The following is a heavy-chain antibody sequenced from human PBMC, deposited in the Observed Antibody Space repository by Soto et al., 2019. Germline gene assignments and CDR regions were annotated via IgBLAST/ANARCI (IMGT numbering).Heavy chain of an antibody. J-gene: IGHJ4*02. Sequence: QVQLVESGGGVVQPGRSLRLSCAASGFTFSSYAMHWVRQAPGKGLEWVAVISYDGSNKYYADSVKGRFTISRDNSKNTLYLQMNSLRAEDMAVYYCARDHLSYGEFDYWGQGTLVTVSS. CDR1: GFTFSSYA. CDR2: ISYDGSNK. D-gene: IGHD5-18*01. CDR3: ARDHLSYGEFDY. V-gene: IGHV3-30-3*01.